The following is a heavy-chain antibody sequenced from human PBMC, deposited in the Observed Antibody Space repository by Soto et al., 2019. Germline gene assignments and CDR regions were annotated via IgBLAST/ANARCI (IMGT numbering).Heavy chain of an antibody. CDR3: AREAIDYGDYPLYFQH. D-gene: IGHD4-17*01. CDR1: GYTFTSYG. V-gene: IGHV1-18*01. J-gene: IGHJ1*01. Sequence: GASVKVSCKASGYTFTSYGISWVRQAPGQGLEWMGWISAYNGNTNYAQKLQGRVTMTTDTSTSTAYMELRSLRSDDTAVYYCAREAIDYGDYPLYFQHWGQGTLVTVSS. CDR2: ISAYNGNT.